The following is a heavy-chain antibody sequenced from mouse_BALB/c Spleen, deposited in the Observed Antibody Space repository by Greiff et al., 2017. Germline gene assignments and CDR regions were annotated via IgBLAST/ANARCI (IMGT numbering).Heavy chain of an antibody. D-gene: IGHD2-4*01. Sequence: QVQLQQSGPGLVAPSQSLSITCTVSGFSLTSYGVHWVRQPPGKDLEWLGVIWAGGSTNYNSALMSRMSISKDNSKSQVFLKMNSLQTDDTAMYYCARDSTMMHYGEDWGEGSTRTVSS. CDR1: GFSLTSYG. CDR2: IWAGGST. V-gene: IGHV2-9*02. CDR3: ARDSTMMHYGED. J-gene: IGHJ2*01.